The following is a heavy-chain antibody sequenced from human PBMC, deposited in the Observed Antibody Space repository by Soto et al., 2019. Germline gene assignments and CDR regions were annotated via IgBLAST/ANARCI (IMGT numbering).Heavy chain of an antibody. CDR1: GGTVASSHW. J-gene: IGHJ5*02. D-gene: IGHD2-21*02. Sequence: QVQLQESGPRLVKPSESLSLTCGVSGGTVASSHWWSWVRQSPGRGLEWIGNVYHTGDTNFNPPLQSRVTFSVDKSNNQFSLRLTSVTAADTAVYFCAREIVTAGGNNYFDPWGPGTLVTVSS. CDR3: AREIVTAGGNNYFDP. CDR2: VYHTGDT. V-gene: IGHV4-4*02.